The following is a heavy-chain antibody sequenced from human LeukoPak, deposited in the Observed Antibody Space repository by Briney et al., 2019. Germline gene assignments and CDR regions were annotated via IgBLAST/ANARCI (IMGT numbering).Heavy chain of an antibody. D-gene: IGHD3/OR15-3a*01. CDR3: ARQTGSGLFILP. V-gene: IGHV4-39*01. CDR2: IYYSGNT. Sequence: PSETLSLTCTVSGVSISSSNSYWRWLRQPPGTGLEWIASIYYSGNTYYHASLKSQVSISIDTSKNQFSLKLTSVTAADTAVYYCARQTGSGLFILPGGQGTLVTVSS. J-gene: IGHJ4*02. CDR1: GVSISSSNSY.